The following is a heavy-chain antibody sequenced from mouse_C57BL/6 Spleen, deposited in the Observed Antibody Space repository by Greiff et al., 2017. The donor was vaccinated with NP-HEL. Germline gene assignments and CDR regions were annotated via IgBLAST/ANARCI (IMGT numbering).Heavy chain of an antibody. CDR1: GYAFSSYW. D-gene: IGHD2-4*01. CDR2: IYPGDGDT. Sequence: VQLVESGAELVKPGASVKISCKASGYAFSSYWMNWVKQRPGKGLEWIGQIYPGDGDTNYNGKFKGKATLTADKSSSTAYMQLSSLTSEDSAVYFCARSGDYDRDYYAMDYWGQGTSVTVSS. J-gene: IGHJ4*01. CDR3: ARSGDYDRDYYAMDY. V-gene: IGHV1-80*01.